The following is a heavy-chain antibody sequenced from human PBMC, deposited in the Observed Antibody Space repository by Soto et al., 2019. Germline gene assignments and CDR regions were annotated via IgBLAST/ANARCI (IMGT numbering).Heavy chain of an antibody. D-gene: IGHD3-9*01. CDR1: GFTFSTYA. CDR2: IGGSDRST. CDR3: AKILTTDVSYYYGMDV. Sequence: GESLKISCAASGFTFSTYAMTWVRQAPGKGLEWVSAIGGSDRSTHYADSVKGRFTISRDNSKNTLYLQMNSLRAEDTALYYCAKILTTDVSYYYGMDVWGLGTTVTVSS. V-gene: IGHV3-23*01. J-gene: IGHJ6*02.